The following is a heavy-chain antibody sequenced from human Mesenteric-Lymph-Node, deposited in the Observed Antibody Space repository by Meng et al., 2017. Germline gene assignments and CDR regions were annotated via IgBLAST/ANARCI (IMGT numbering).Heavy chain of an antibody. CDR3: SKYGGNSGLDY. J-gene: IGHJ4*02. CDR2: ITDKAYNYAT. Sequence: GESLKISCAASGFIFSGSTMHWVRQASGKGLEWVGRITDKAYNYATGYAESLKGRFTISRDDSKNMVYLQMNSLETEDSAVYFCSKYGGNSGLDYWGQGALVTVSS. CDR1: GFIFSGST. D-gene: IGHD4-23*01. V-gene: IGHV3-73*01.